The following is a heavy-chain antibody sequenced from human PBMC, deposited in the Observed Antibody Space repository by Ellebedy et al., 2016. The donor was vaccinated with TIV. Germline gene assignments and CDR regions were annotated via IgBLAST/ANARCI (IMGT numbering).Heavy chain of an antibody. V-gene: IGHV1-69*04. CDR3: AREGEQWELSNFDY. Sequence: SVKVSXXASGGTFSSYAISWVRQAPGQGLEWMGRIIPILGIANYAQKFQGRVTITADKSTSTAYMELSSLRSEDTAVYYCAREGEQWELSNFDYWGQGTLVTVSS. CDR1: GGTFSSYA. D-gene: IGHD1-26*01. J-gene: IGHJ4*02. CDR2: IIPILGIA.